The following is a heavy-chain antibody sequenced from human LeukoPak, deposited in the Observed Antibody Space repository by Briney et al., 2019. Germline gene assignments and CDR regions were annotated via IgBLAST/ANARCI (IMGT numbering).Heavy chain of an antibody. Sequence: PSETLSLTCTVSGGSISSSSYYWSWIRQPPGKGLEWIGEINHSGSTNYNPSLKSRVTISVDTSKNQFSLKLSSVTAADTAVYYCARGGCSSTSCYYYYYYYMDVWGKGTTVTVSS. CDR1: GGSISSSSYY. J-gene: IGHJ6*03. CDR3: ARGGCSSTSCYYYYYYYMDV. CDR2: INHSGST. D-gene: IGHD2-2*01. V-gene: IGHV4-39*07.